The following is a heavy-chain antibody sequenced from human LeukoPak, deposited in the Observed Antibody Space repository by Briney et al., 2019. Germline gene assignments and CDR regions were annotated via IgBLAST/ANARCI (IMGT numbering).Heavy chain of an antibody. CDR1: GYSFTTYW. CDR2: IYPGDSDT. Sequence: GESLKISCKGSGYSFTTYWIGWVRQMPGKGLEWMGIIYPGDSDTRYSPSFQGQVTISADKSISTSYLQWSRLKASDTAMYYCARRVVSSSWSYGNNWFDPWGQGTLVTVSS. V-gene: IGHV5-51*01. D-gene: IGHD6-13*01. J-gene: IGHJ5*02. CDR3: ARRVVSSSWSYGNNWFDP.